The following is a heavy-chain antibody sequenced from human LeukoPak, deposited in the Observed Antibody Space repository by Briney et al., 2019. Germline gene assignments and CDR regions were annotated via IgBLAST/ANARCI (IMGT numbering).Heavy chain of an antibody. D-gene: IGHD1-26*01. CDR3: ARTSGNYYVFDY. CDR2: ISAYNGNK. CDR1: GYTFSSYG. J-gene: IGHJ4*02. V-gene: IGHV1-18*01. Sequence: ASVKVSCKASGYTFSSYGISWVRQAPGRGLEWMGWISAYNGNKIYAQNLQDRVTMTTDTSTNTAYMELRSLRSDDTAVYYCARTSGNYYVFDYWGQGTLVTVSS.